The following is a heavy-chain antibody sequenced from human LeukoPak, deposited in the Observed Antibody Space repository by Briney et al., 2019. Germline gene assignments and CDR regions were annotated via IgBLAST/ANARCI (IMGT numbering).Heavy chain of an antibody. CDR1: GFTFSNAW. J-gene: IGHJ4*02. D-gene: IGHD3-3*01. V-gene: IGHV3-15*01. Sequence: GGSLRLSCAASGFTFSNAWMSWVRQAPGKGLEWVGRIKSKTDGGTTDYAAPVKGRFTISRDDSKNTLYLQMNSLKTEDTAVYYCTTALYDFWSGYPPPFDYWGQGTLVTVSS. CDR3: TTALYDFWSGYPPPFDY. CDR2: IKSKTDGGTT.